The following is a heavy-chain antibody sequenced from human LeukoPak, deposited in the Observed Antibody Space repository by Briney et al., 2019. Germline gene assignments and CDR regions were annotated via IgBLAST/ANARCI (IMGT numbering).Heavy chain of an antibody. Sequence: ASVKVTCKASGYTFTDYYMHWVRQAPGQGLEWMGWINPNSCYTNYEQKFQGRVTMTRDTSITPAYMELTRLTSDDTAVYYCARGPPRAAAGGDIHYWGQGTLVTVSS. D-gene: IGHD6-13*01. V-gene: IGHV1-2*02. CDR3: ARGPPRAAAGGDIHY. J-gene: IGHJ4*02. CDR1: GYTFTDYY. CDR2: INPNSCYT.